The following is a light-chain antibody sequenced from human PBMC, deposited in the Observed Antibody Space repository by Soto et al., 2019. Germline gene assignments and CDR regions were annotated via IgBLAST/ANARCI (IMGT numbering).Light chain of an antibody. CDR3: QHYGGSFI. CDR1: QSISNN. V-gene: IGKV3-20*01. CDR2: NTS. Sequence: IVMTQSPATLSLSPGEKATLSCRASQSISNNFAWFQQKPGQAPRLLIYNTSSRATGIPDRFSGSGSGTDFTLSISRLEPEDFAVYYCQHYGGSFIFGPGTKVDVK. J-gene: IGKJ3*01.